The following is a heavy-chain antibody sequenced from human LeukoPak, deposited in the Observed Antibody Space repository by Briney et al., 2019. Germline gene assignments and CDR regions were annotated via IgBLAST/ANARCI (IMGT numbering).Heavy chain of an antibody. CDR2: FDPEDGET. V-gene: IGHV1-24*01. Sequence: ASVKVSCRVSGYTLTELSMHWVRQAPGKGLEWMGGFDPEDGETIYAQKFQGRVTMTEDTSTDTAYMELSSLRSEDTAVYYCATMYYYDSSGPNWFDPWGQGTLVTVSS. D-gene: IGHD3-22*01. CDR1: GYTLTELS. J-gene: IGHJ5*02. CDR3: ATMYYYDSSGPNWFDP.